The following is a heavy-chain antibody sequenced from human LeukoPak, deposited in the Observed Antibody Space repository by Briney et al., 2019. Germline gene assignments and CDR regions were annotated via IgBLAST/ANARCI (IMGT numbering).Heavy chain of an antibody. CDR1: GGSIRNSSHY. V-gene: IGHV4-39*01. CDR3: ATIAASDAEYFQH. D-gene: IGHD6-6*01. J-gene: IGHJ1*01. Sequence: SETLSLTCTVSGGSIRNSSHYWGWIRQPPGKGLEWIGSMYYSGRTYYNPSPKSRVTISVDTSKNQFSLKLSPVTAADTAVYYCATIAASDAEYFQHWGQGTLVTVSS. CDR2: MYYSGRT.